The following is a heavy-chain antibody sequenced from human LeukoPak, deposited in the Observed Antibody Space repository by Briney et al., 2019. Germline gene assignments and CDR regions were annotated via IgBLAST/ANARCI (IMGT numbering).Heavy chain of an antibody. J-gene: IGHJ3*02. CDR1: GGSISSYY. V-gene: IGHV4-59*01. Sequence: PSETLSLTCTVSGGSISSYYWSWIRQPPGKGLEWIGYIYYSGSTNYNPSLKSRVTISVDTSKNQFSLKLSSVTAADTAVYYCARAPMAEWELAPDAFDIWGQGTMATVSS. D-gene: IGHD1-26*01. CDR2: IYYSGST. CDR3: ARAPMAEWELAPDAFDI.